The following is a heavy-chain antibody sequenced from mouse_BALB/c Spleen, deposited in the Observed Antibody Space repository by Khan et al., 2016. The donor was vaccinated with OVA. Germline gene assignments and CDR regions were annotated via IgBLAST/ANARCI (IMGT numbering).Heavy chain of an antibody. V-gene: IGHV14-3*02. CDR1: GFNIKDTY. Sequence: EVQLQQSGAELVKPGASVKLSCTASGFNIKDTYIHWVKQRPEQGLEWIGRFDPANGHTKYDPTFQGKATLTADTSSNKPYLQLISLTSEDTAVYCCTRRIYYYDALDYWGQGTSVAVSS. D-gene: IGHD1-1*01. J-gene: IGHJ4*01. CDR2: FDPANGHT. CDR3: TRRIYYYDALDY.